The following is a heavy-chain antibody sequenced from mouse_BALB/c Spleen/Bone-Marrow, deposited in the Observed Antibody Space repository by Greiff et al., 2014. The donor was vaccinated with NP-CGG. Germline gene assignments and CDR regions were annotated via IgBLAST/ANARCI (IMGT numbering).Heavy chain of an antibody. D-gene: IGHD1-1*01. CDR2: ISSGGSYT. V-gene: IGHV5-9-1*01. J-gene: IGHJ2*01. CDR1: GFTFSTYA. CDR3: ARITTVVATGDY. Sequence: DVMLVESGGGLVKPGGSLKLSCAPSGFTFSTYAMSWVRQTPEKRLEWVATISSGGSYTYYPDSVKGRFTISRDNAKNTLYLQMSSLRSEDTAMYYCARITTVVATGDYWGQGTTLTVSS.